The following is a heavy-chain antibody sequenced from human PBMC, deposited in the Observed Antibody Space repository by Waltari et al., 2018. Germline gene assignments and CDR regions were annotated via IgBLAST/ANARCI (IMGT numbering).Heavy chain of an antibody. D-gene: IGHD1-26*01. CDR1: GFHFKSYE. CDR2: ISTSGNNA. CDR3: ARRSRFSGSPLGH. V-gene: IGHV3-48*03. Sequence: EVQLVESGGGLVQPGRSLRLSCATSGFHFKSYEMNWVRQAPGQGLEWVSYISTSGNNANYADSVKGRFSISRDNAKNSVDLQMNSLRAEDTAVYYCARRSRFSGSPLGHWGQGSLVIVSS. J-gene: IGHJ1*01.